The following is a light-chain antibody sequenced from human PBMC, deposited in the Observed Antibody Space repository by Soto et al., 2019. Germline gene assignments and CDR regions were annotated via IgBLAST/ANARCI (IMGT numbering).Light chain of an antibody. J-gene: IGLJ2*01. CDR3: AAWDDSLNAVV. CDR1: TSNLGGNT. CDR2: TNN. Sequence: QSVLTQPPSVSGTPGHKVSISCSGSTSNLGGNTVNWYQQLPGTAPKLLIYTNNQRPSGVTDRFSGSKSGTSASLAISGLRSEDEADFYCAAWDDSLNAVVFGGGTKRTV. V-gene: IGLV1-44*01.